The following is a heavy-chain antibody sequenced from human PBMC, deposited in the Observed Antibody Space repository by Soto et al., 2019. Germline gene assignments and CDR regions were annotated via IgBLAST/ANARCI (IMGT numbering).Heavy chain of an antibody. Sequence: QVQLVQSGAEVKKPGASVKVSCKASGYTFTGNYMHWVRQAPGQGFEWMGWINVNSGGTKYAQKFQGWVTRTRDTSISTAYMERSRLRSDDTAVYYCARGDKLSLYPQLDYWGQGTLVTVSS. V-gene: IGHV1-2*04. CDR2: INVNSGGT. CDR3: ARGDKLSLYPQLDY. D-gene: IGHD3-16*02. J-gene: IGHJ4*02. CDR1: GYTFTGNY.